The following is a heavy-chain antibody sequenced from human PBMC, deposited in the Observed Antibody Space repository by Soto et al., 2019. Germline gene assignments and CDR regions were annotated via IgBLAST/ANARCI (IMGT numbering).Heavy chain of an antibody. CDR3: ARATYYYDSSGYSDRVLDY. V-gene: IGHV4-31*03. CDR2: IFYSGNT. Sequence: QVQLQESGPGLVKPSQTLSLTCPVSGGSISSGGYYWSWIRQHPGKGLEWIGYIFYSGNTYYTPSLKSRVTISVDTSKNQFSLKLSSVTAADTAVYYCARATYYYDSSGYSDRVLDYWGQGTLVTVSS. J-gene: IGHJ4*02. D-gene: IGHD3-22*01. CDR1: GGSISSGGYY.